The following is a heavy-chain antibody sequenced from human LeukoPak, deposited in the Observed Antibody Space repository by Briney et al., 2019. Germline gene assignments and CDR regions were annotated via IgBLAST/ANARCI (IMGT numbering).Heavy chain of an antibody. CDR3: SRGRYWFDP. J-gene: IGHJ5*02. CDR2: TITLHGTT. CDR1: GGSFTGHA. Sequence: SVKVSCKVSGGSFTGHALTWVRQAPGQGLEWMGRTITLHGTTDYTQTLQGRLTITADKATSTSYMELNGLISEDTAVYFCSRGRYWFDPWGQGTLVIVSS. V-gene: IGHV1-69*04.